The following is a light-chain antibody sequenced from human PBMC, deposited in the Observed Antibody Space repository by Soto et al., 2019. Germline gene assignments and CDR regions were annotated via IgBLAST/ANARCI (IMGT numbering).Light chain of an antibody. J-gene: IGKJ5*01. CDR1: QSISRS. CDR2: GVS. Sequence: DIQMTQSPSSLSASVGDRVTITSRASQSISRSLNWYQQKSGKAPKLXXYGVSRLQGGVPSRFSGSGYGTGLTLSIKSLPPEDFAICDGHQSYTAPSITFGHGTRLEI. V-gene: IGKV1-39*01. CDR3: HQSYTAPSIT.